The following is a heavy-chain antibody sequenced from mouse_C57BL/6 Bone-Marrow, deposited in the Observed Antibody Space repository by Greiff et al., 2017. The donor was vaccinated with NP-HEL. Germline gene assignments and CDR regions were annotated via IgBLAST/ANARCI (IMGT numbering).Heavy chain of an antibody. CDR3: ARIADYYSNYAFDY. D-gene: IGHD2-5*01. CDR2: IWWDDDK. CDR1: GFSLSTFGMG. J-gene: IGHJ2*01. V-gene: IGHV8-8*01. Sequence: QVTLKVSGPGILQPSQTLSLTCSFSGFSLSTFGMGVGRIRPPSGMGLEWLAHIWWDDDKYYNPALKSRLTISKDTSNNQVFLKIANVDTADTATYYCARIADYYSNYAFDYGGQGTTLTVSS.